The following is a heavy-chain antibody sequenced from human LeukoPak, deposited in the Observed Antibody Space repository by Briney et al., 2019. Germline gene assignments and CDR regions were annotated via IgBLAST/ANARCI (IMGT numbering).Heavy chain of an antibody. CDR3: ATVFEH. D-gene: IGHD1-14*01. J-gene: IGHJ4*02. CDR1: GFTFSNYA. CDR2: ISGSGGST. Sequence: PGGSLRLSCGASGFTFSNYAMTWVRQAPGKGLEWVSDISGSGGSTFYADSVKGRFTISKDDAKNTVYLQMNSLRAEDTAVYYCATVFEHWGQGTLVTVSS. V-gene: IGHV3-23*01.